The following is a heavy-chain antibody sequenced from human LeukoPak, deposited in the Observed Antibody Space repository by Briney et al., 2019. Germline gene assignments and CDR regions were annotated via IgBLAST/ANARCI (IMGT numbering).Heavy chain of an antibody. D-gene: IGHD2-21*01. V-gene: IGHV1-2*02. CDR1: GYTFTAQY. CDR2: INPNNGDT. J-gene: IGHJ4*02. CDR3: ASYPRNIPTPPFDY. Sequence: GASVKVSCKASGYTFTAQYMHWVRQAPGQGLEWMGWINPNNGDTRYAQSFLGRATMNRDTYNTTAYLELRSLRSDDTAVYFCASYPRNIPTPPFDYWGQGTLVTVSS.